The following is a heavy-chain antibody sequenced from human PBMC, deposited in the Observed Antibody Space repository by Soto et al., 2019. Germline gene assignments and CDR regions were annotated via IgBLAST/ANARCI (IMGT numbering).Heavy chain of an antibody. CDR2: ISYDGSNK. CDR3: ARETSGYGVVDY. V-gene: IGHV3-30-3*01. J-gene: IGHJ4*02. CDR1: GFTFSSYA. D-gene: IGHD3-9*01. Sequence: QVQLVESGGGVVQPGRSLRLSCAASGFTFSSYAMHWVRQAPGKGLEWVAVISYDGSNKYYADSVKGRFTISRDNSKNTLYRQMNSLRAEDTAVYYCARETSGYGVVDYWGQGTLVTVSS.